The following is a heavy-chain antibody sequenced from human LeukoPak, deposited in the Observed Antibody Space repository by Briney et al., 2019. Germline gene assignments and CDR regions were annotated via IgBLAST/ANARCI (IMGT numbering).Heavy chain of an antibody. CDR3: AREAGYDFWSGYYPSGWFDP. CDR1: GGSISSYY. Sequence: SETLSLTCTVSGGSISSYYWSWIRQPAGKGLEWIGRIYTSGSTNYNPSLKSRVTMSVDTSKNQFSLKLSSVTAADTAVYYCAREAGYDFWSGYYPSGWFDPWGQGTLVTVSS. CDR2: IYTSGST. D-gene: IGHD3-3*01. J-gene: IGHJ5*02. V-gene: IGHV4-4*07.